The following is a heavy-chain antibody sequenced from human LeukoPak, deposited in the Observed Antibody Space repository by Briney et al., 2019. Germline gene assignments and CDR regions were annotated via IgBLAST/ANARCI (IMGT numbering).Heavy chain of an antibody. V-gene: IGHV3-30-3*01. Sequence: PGGSLRLSCAASGFTFSSYAMHWVRQAPGKGLEWVAVISYDGSNKYYADSVKGRFTISRDNSKNTLYLQMNSLRAEDTAVYYCARSGGATLSYGMDVWGQGTTVTVSS. CDR3: ARSGGATLSYGMDV. J-gene: IGHJ6*02. CDR1: GFTFSSYA. D-gene: IGHD1-26*01. CDR2: ISYDGSNK.